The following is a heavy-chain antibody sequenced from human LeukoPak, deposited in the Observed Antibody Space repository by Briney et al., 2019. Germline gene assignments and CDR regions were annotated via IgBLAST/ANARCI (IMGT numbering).Heavy chain of an antibody. Sequence: GGSLRLSCAASGFTVSSNYMSWVRQAPGKGLEWVSVIYSGGSTYYADSVKGRFTISRDNSKNTLYLQMSSLRAEDTAMYYCATNNRNYYYGVDVWGQGTTVTVSS. CDR2: IYSGGST. CDR3: ATNNRNYYYGVDV. D-gene: IGHD1-14*01. V-gene: IGHV3-53*05. J-gene: IGHJ6*02. CDR1: GFTVSSNY.